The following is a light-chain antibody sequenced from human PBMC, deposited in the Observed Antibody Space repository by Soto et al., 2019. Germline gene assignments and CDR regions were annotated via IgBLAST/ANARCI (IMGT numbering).Light chain of an antibody. Sequence: QSVLTQPPSVSAAPGQPVTISCFGSGSNIGGNSVSWYQQLPGTAPKLLIYDDNKRPSGIPDRYSGSKSGTSAALGITGFQTGDEADYYCGSWDSSLSAYVFGTGTKVTVL. J-gene: IGLJ1*01. CDR3: GSWDSSLSAYV. CDR2: DDN. V-gene: IGLV1-51*01. CDR1: GSNIGGNS.